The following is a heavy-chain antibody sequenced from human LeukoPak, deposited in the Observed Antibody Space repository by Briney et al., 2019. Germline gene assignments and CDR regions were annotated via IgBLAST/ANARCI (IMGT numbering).Heavy chain of an antibody. CDR3: ARALTRPYGDPTNDAFDI. CDR2: TIPIIGTA. J-gene: IGHJ3*02. D-gene: IGHD4-17*01. V-gene: IGHV1-69*05. CDR1: GGTFSSYA. Sequence: SVKVSRKASGGTFSSYAITWVRQARAQGLEWVGRTIPIIGTANYAEQFQGRVTITTDESTSTAYMELSSLRSEDTAVYYCARALTRPYGDPTNDAFDIWGQGTMVTVSS.